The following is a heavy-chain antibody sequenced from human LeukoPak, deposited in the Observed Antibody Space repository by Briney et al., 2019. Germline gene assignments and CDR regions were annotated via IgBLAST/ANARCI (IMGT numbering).Heavy chain of an antibody. CDR1: GGSISSYY. V-gene: IGHV4-59*08. D-gene: IGHD4-17*01. CDR2: IYYSGST. CDR3: ASLYGDYSNYGMDV. Sequence: PSETLSLTCTVSGGSISSYYWSWIRQPPGKGLEWIGYIYYSGSTNYNPSLKSRVTISVDTSKNQFSLKLSSVTAADTAVYYCASLYGDYSNYGMDVWGQGTTVTVSS. J-gene: IGHJ6*02.